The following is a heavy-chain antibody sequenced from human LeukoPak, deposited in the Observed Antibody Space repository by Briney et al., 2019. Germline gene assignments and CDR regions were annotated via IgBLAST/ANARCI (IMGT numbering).Heavy chain of an antibody. CDR3: AKEGVAAALYYFDY. V-gene: IGHV3-23*01. J-gene: IGHJ4*02. CDR2: FSGSGGST. Sequence: GGSLRLSCAASGFTFSSYAMSWVRQAPGKGLEWVSAFSGSGGSTYYADSVKGRFTISRDNSKNTLYLQVNSLRAEDTAVYFCAKEGVAAALYYFDYWGQGTLVTVSS. CDR1: GFTFSSYA. D-gene: IGHD6-13*01.